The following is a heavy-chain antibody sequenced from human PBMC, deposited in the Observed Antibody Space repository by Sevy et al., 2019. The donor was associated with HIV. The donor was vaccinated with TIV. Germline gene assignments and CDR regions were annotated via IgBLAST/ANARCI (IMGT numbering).Heavy chain of an antibody. Sequence: ASLKVSCKASGYTFTGYYMHWVRQAPGQGLEWMGWINPNSGGTNYAQKFQGRVTMTRDTSISTAYMELSRLRSDDTAVYYCARRTYYYDSSGYQSMGAFDIWGQGTMVTVSS. CDR1: GYTFTGYY. V-gene: IGHV1-2*02. CDR2: INPNSGGT. J-gene: IGHJ3*02. D-gene: IGHD3-22*01. CDR3: ARRTYYYDSSGYQSMGAFDI.